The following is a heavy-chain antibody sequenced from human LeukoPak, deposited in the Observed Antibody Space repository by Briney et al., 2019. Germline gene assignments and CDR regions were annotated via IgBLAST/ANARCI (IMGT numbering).Heavy chain of an antibody. Sequence: SETLSLTCAVYGGSFSGYYWSWIRQPPGKGLEWIGEINHSGSTNYNPSLKSRVTILVDTSKNQFSLKLSSVTAADTAVYYCARKGKQHFQFDPWGQGTLVTVSS. CDR1: GGSFSGYY. J-gene: IGHJ5*02. D-gene: IGHD6-13*01. CDR3: ARKGKQHFQFDP. CDR2: INHSGST. V-gene: IGHV4-34*01.